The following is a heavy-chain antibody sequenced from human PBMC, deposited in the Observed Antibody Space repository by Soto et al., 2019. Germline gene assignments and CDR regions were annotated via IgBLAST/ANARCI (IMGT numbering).Heavy chain of an antibody. V-gene: IGHV3-33*01. J-gene: IGHJ4*02. CDR2: IWYHGIDK. CDR3: ATGFLGLCTGGNCPLDY. D-gene: IGHD2-15*01. Sequence: QVQLVESGGGVVQPERSLRLSCAASGFTFSRQAMHWVRQAPGRGLEWVAVIWYHGIDKYYADSVKGRFTISRDNSKNTVYLQMNSLRGEDTDGYYCATGFLGLCTGGNCPLDYWGQGTLVTVSS. CDR1: GFTFSRQA.